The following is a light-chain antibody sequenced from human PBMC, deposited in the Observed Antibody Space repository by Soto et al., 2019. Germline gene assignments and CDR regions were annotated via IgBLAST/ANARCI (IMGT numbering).Light chain of an antibody. V-gene: IGLV2-14*03. CDR2: DVS. J-gene: IGLJ1*01. Sequence: QSALTQPASVSGSPGQSLTISCTGTSSDVGGYNYVSWYQQYPGKAPRLIIYDVSNRPSGVSNRFSGPKSGNRASLTISGLQAEDEADYYCSSYSSSSTLCVFGTGTKVTVL. CDR1: SSDVGGYNY. CDR3: SSYSSSSTLCV.